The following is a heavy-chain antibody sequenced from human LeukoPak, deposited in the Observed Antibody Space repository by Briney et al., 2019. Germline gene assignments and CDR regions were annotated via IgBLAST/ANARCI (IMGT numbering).Heavy chain of an antibody. CDR1: GGSISSDY. CDR3: ARLSGYSSGHYYSDY. CDR2: IYYRGST. J-gene: IGHJ4*02. D-gene: IGHD3-22*01. V-gene: IGHV4-59*01. Sequence: SETLSLTCTVSGGSISSDYWSWIRQPPGKGLEWIGYIYYRGSTNYNPSLKSRVTISVDTSKNQFSLKLSSVTAADTAVYYCARLSGYSSGHYYSDYWGQGTLVTVSS.